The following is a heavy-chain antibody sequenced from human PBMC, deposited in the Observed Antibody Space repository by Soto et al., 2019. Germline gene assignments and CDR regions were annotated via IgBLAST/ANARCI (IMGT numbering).Heavy chain of an antibody. CDR3: ARDSSGRHDY. V-gene: IGHV4-61*01. D-gene: IGHD6-19*01. CDR2: IYHGGAT. J-gene: IGHJ4*02. Sequence: SETLSLTCPVSGVSITSGSYYWAWIRKPPGKGLEWLGYIYHGGATTYNASFKRRVTISIDTSKNQFFLKVNSVTAADTAVYFCARDSSGRHDYWGQGTLVTVSS. CDR1: GVSITSGSYY.